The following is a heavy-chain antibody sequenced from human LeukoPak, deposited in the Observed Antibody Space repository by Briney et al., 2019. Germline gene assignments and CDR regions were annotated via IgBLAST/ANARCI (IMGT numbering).Heavy chain of an antibody. J-gene: IGHJ4*02. CDR2: INANSGDT. Sequence: ASVKVSCKASGYTFTGYYMHWVRQAPGQGLEWVGWINANSGDTNYAQKLQGRVTMTRDTSISTAYMELSRLRSDDTAVYYCAREESSMKFDWGQGTLVTVPS. V-gene: IGHV1-2*02. CDR3: AREESSMKFD. CDR1: GYTFTGYY. D-gene: IGHD3-10*01.